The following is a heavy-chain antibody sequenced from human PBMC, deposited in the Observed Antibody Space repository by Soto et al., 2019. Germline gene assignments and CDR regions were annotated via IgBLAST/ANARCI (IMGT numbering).Heavy chain of an antibody. J-gene: IGHJ6*02. Sequence: GGSLRLSCSASGFTFSNYAMSWVRQAPGKGLEWVSAIANSGDSTLYADSVKGRFTISRDTSKNTLFLQMDSLRAEDTAVYYYYGMDVWGQATTVTVSS. CDR1: GFTFSNYA. CDR3: YGMDV. V-gene: IGHV3-23*01. CDR2: IANSGDST.